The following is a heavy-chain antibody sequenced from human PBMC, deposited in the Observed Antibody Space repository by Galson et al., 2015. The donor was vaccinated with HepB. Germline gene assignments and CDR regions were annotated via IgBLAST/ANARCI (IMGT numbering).Heavy chain of an antibody. V-gene: IGHV3-30*02. CDR2: IRYDGSNK. D-gene: IGHD3-10*01. CDR3: AKDPYYYGSGSYYNPDYYYYYGMDV. J-gene: IGHJ6*02. Sequence: SLRLSCAASGFTFSSYGMHWVRKAPGKGLEWVAFIRYDGSNKYYADSVKGRFTTSRDNSKNTLYLQMNSLRAEDTAVYYCAKDPYYYGSGSYYNPDYYYYYGMDVWGQGTTVTVSS. CDR1: GFTFSSYG.